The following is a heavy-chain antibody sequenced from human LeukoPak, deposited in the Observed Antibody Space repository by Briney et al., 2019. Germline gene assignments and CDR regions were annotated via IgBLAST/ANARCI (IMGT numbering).Heavy chain of an antibody. CDR2: IYYSGST. Sequence: PSETLSLTCTVSGGSVSSGSYYWSWIRQPPGKGLEWIVYIYYSGSTNYNPSLKSRVTISVDTAKNQFSLKLSSVTAADTAVYYCARESGDIVVVPAVYFDYWGQGTLVTVSS. V-gene: IGHV4-61*01. D-gene: IGHD2-2*01. CDR1: GGSVSSGSYY. J-gene: IGHJ4*02. CDR3: ARESGDIVVVPAVYFDY.